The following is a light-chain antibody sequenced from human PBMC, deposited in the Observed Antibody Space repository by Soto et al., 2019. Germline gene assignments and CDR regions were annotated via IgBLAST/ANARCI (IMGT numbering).Light chain of an antibody. CDR1: SANIGSNY. V-gene: IGLV1-47*01. J-gene: IGLJ3*02. CDR2: RNN. CDR3: AAWDDSLRRV. Sequence: SVLTQPPSASGTPGQRVPISCSGSSANIGSNYVYWYQQLPGTAPKLLIYRNNQRPSGVPDRFSGSKSGTSASLAISGLRSEDEADYYCAAWDDSLRRVFGGGTKLTVL.